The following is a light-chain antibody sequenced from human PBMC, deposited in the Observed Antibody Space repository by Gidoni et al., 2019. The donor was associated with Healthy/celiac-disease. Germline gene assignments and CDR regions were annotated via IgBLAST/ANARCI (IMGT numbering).Light chain of an antibody. CDR2: GAS. Sequence: EIMMTECTASLSVSPGERATLSCRASQSVTNNLAWLQQKSGQAPRLLIYGASTRSTVIPSSFSGRGSGTDFFPLIISLQSEDFAVSYCQQHDNWPPWTFGQGTKVEVK. CDR1: QSVTNN. V-gene: IGKV3-15*01. J-gene: IGKJ1*01. CDR3: QQHDNWPPWT.